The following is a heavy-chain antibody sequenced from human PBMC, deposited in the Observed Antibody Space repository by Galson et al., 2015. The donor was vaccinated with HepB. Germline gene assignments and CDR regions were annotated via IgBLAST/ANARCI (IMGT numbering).Heavy chain of an antibody. CDR1: GFTVSTNY. Sequence: SLRLSCAASGFTVSTNYMTWVRQAPGKGLEWISVIYSGGSTYYADSVKGRFTISRDDSKNTLYLQMDSLRAEDTAVYYCARTYSLYFYYGMDVWGQGTTVTVSS. CDR2: IYSGGST. CDR3: ARTYSLYFYYGMDV. V-gene: IGHV3-66*01. J-gene: IGHJ6*02. D-gene: IGHD2-21*01.